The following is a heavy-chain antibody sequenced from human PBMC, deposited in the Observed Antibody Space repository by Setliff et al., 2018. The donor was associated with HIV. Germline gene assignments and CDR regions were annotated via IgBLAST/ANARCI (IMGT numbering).Heavy chain of an antibody. CDR3: ARQWAERVMDV. Sequence: PSETLSLTCTVSGGSISSGGYYWSWIRQTPGKELEWIGNIYHSGSTNYNPSLKSRAAISVDRSKRHFFLKLRSVTAADTAVYYCARQWAERVMDVWGNGTTVTVSS. D-gene: IGHD1-26*01. V-gene: IGHV4-39*01. CDR2: IYHSGST. J-gene: IGHJ6*03. CDR1: GGSISSGGYY.